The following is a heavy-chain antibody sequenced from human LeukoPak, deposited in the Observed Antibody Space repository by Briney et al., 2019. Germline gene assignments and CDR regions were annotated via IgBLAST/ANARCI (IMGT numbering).Heavy chain of an antibody. Sequence: GGSLRLSCAASGFIVSNYCVMWVRQAPGKGLEWVATMNADENQKLYADSMEGRFTISRDNGKNSLYLQIDSLRVDDTAVYYCAGGVGWHFALWGRGTLVTVSS. CDR2: MNADENQK. V-gene: IGHV3-7*01. D-gene: IGHD3-10*01. J-gene: IGHJ2*01. CDR1: GFIVSNYC. CDR3: AGGVGWHFAL.